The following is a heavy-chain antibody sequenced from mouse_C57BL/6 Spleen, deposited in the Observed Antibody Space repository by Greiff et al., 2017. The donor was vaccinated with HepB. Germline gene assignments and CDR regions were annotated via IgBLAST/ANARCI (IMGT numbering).Heavy chain of an antibody. CDR3: ARRGYGSLWYFDV. Sequence: EVKLVESVAELVRPGASVKLSCTASGFNIKNTYMHWVKQRPEQGLEWIGRIDPANGNTKYAPKFQGKATITADTSSNTAYLQLSSLTSEDTAIYYCARRGYGSLWYFDVWGTGTTVTVSS. J-gene: IGHJ1*03. CDR2: IDPANGNT. D-gene: IGHD1-1*01. V-gene: IGHV14-3*01. CDR1: GFNIKNTY.